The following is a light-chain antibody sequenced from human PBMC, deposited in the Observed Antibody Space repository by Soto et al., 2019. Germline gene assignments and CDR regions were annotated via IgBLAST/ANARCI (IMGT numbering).Light chain of an antibody. J-gene: IGKJ1*01. CDR3: QHYGSSRT. V-gene: IGKV3-20*01. CDR1: QSVSSY. CDR2: GAS. Sequence: EIVLTPSPATLSLSPVERATLSCRASQSVSSYLAWYQQTPGQAPRLLIYGASSRATGIPDRFSGSGSGTDFTLTISRLEPEDFAVDFCQHYGSSRTFGQGTKVDIK.